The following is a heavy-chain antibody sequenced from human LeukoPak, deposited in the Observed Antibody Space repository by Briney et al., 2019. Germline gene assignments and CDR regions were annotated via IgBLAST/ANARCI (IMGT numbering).Heavy chain of an antibody. CDR3: ARDLNWDSH. CDR1: GFTFSSYW. CDR2: IKSDGST. Sequence: GGSLRLSCAASGFTFSSYWMHWVRQAPGKGLVWVSRIKSDGSTRYADSVKGRFTVSRDNAKNTVSLQMNSLRAEDTGVYYCARDLNWDSHWGQGTLVTVSS. V-gene: IGHV3-74*01. D-gene: IGHD1-26*01. J-gene: IGHJ4*02.